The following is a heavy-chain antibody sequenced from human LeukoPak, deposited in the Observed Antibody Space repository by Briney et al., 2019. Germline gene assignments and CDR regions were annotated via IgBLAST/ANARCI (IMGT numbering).Heavy chain of an antibody. Sequence: GGSLRLSCAASGFTFSSYSMNWVRQAPGKGLEWVSSISSSSSYIYYADSVKGRFTISRDNAKNSLYLQMNSLRAEDTAVYYCARTEISSSWYDKMGNFDYWGQGTLVTVSS. V-gene: IGHV3-21*01. CDR3: ARTEISSSWYDKMGNFDY. CDR1: GFTFSSYS. D-gene: IGHD6-13*01. J-gene: IGHJ4*02. CDR2: ISSSSSYI.